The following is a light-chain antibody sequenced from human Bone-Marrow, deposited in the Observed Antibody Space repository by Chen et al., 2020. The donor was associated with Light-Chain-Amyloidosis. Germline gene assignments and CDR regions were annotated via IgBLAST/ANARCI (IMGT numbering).Light chain of an antibody. J-gene: IGLJ3*02. Sequence: SYVLTQPSSVSAAPGQPATIACGGNNIGSTSVDWYQQTPGQAPLLVVYDDSDRPSGIPERLSGSNSGNTATLTISRVEAGDEADYYCQVWDRSSDRPVFGGGTKLTVL. V-gene: IGLV3-21*02. CDR1: NIGSTS. CDR3: QVWDRSSDRPV. CDR2: DDS.